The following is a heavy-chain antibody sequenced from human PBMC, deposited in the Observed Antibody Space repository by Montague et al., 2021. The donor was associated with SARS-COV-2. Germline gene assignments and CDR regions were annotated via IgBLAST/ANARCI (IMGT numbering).Heavy chain of an antibody. V-gene: IGHV4-39*07. CDR3: ARGAPSSDTGYFDY. Sequence: SETLSLTCTVSGGSISSSSYYWVWLRQPPGKGLEWIGSIYYSGSTYYNPSLKSRVTISVDTSKNQFSLKLSSVTAADTAVYYCARGAPSSDTGYFDYWGQGTLVTVSS. D-gene: IGHD1-14*01. CDR2: IYYSGST. J-gene: IGHJ4*02. CDR1: GGSISSSSYY.